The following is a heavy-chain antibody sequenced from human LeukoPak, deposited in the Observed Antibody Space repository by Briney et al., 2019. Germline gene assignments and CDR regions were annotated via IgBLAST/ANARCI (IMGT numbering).Heavy chain of an antibody. V-gene: IGHV3-53*01. D-gene: IGHD1-26*01. CDR2: LYGGGTT. Sequence: SGGSLRLSCVASGFTVSDNYMTWVRQAPGKGLEWVSVLYGGGTTYYADSVKGRFTISRDNSKNTLFLQMNSLRAEDTAVYYCGRGKVGGPHVFDNLGQGTMVTVSS. J-gene: IGHJ3*02. CDR3: GRGKVGGPHVFDN. CDR1: GFTVSDNY.